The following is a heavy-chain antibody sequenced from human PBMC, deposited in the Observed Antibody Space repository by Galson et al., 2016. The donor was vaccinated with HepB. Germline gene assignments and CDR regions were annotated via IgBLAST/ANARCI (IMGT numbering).Heavy chain of an antibody. CDR1: GYTFTSYG. D-gene: IGHD1-1*01. Sequence: SVKVSCKASGYTFTSYGISWVRQASGQGLEWMGWISAYNGNTNYAQELQGKVTMTTATSTSTAYMELRSQRPDDTAGYYCARDWNDVKFDIWGQGTMVTVSS. CDR3: ARDWNDVKFDI. CDR2: ISAYNGNT. V-gene: IGHV1-18*01. J-gene: IGHJ3*02.